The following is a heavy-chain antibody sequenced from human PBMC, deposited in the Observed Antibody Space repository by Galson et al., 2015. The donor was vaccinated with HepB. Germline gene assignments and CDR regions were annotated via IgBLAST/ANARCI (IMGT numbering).Heavy chain of an antibody. J-gene: IGHJ4*02. CDR2: ISYGGSSK. V-gene: IGHV3-30*03. CDR3: GRDQYHYDSRGYLGPSDY. Sequence: SLRLSCAASGFTFSSYGMHWVRQAPGKGLEWVVVISYGGSSKYYTDSVKGRFTVSRDNSKNTLYLQMNSLRPEDTAVYYCGRDQYHYDSRGYLGPSDYWGQGTLVTVSS. CDR1: GFTFSSYG. D-gene: IGHD3-22*01.